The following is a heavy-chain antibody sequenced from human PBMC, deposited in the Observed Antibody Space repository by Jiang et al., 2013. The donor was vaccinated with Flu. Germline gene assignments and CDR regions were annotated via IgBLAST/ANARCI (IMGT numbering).Heavy chain of an antibody. CDR3: VRGSPHHYAMDV. J-gene: IGHJ6*02. Sequence: SQTLSLTCAISGDSVSSDRAAWNWVRQSPSRGLEWLGRTYYGSQWVNEYATSLQSRITIKPDTSKNQFSLQLNSVTPEDTAVYYCVRGSPHHYAMDVWDQGTTVTV. V-gene: IGHV6-1*01. CDR2: TYYGSQWVN. CDR1: GDSVSSDRAA.